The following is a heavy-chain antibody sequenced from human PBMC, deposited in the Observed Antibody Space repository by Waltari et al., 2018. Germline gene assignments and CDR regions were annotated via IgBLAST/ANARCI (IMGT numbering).Heavy chain of an antibody. CDR2: ISNTDFRT. V-gene: IGHV1-18*01. CDR3: ARDWQDFALYNCFDP. J-gene: IGHJ5*02. Sequence: QVQLVQSGAEVEKPGASVKVSCKASGFTFTSSGISWVRQAAGQGLEWMGWISNTDFRTNYAWKFQGRLTMTTDTSTNTAHMELKSLRSDDTAVYYCARDWQDFALYNCFDPWGQGTLVTVSS. CDR1: GFTFTSSG. D-gene: IGHD3-16*01.